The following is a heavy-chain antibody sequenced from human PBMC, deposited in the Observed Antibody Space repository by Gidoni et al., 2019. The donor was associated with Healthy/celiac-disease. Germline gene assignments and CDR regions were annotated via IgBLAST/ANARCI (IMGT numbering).Heavy chain of an antibody. D-gene: IGHD6-6*01. J-gene: IGHJ6*02. Sequence: QVQLVQSGAEVKKPGASVKVSCKASGYTFTSYAMHWVRQPPGQRLEWMGWINAGNGNTKYSQKFQGRVTITRDTSASTAYMELSSLRSEDTAVYYCARDIAARPYYYYYGMDVWGQGTTVTVSS. CDR2: INAGNGNT. V-gene: IGHV1-3*01. CDR3: ARDIAARPYYYYYGMDV. CDR1: GYTFTSYA.